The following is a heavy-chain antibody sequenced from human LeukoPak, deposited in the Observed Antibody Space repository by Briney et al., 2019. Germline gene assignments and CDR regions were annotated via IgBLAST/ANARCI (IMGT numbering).Heavy chain of an antibody. Sequence: SETLSLTCTASGGSISSSSYHWGWIRLPPGKGLEWIGSIFYSGTTYYNPSLKSRVTISVDTSKNQFSLKLSSVTAADTAVYYCARYNSPSGDFDYWGQGTLVTVSS. CDR1: GGSISSSSYH. CDR3: ARYNSPSGDFDY. J-gene: IGHJ4*02. D-gene: IGHD6-13*01. CDR2: IFYSGTT. V-gene: IGHV4-39*01.